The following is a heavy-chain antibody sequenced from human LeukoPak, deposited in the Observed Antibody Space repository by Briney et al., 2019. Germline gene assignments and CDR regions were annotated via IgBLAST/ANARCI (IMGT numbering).Heavy chain of an antibody. CDR2: IIPIFGTA. CDR1: GGTFSSYA. D-gene: IGHD1-26*01. Sequence: ASVKVSCKASGGTFSSYAISWVRQAPGQGLEWMGGIIPIFGTANYAQKFQGRVTMTEDTSTDTAYMELSSLRSEDTAVYYCATVGGSSGSYIVWAFDIWGQGTMVTVSS. CDR3: ATVGGSSGSYIVWAFDI. J-gene: IGHJ3*02. V-gene: IGHV1-69*06.